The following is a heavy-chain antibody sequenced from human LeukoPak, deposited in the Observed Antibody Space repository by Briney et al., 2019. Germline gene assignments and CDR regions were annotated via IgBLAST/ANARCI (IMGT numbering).Heavy chain of an antibody. J-gene: IGHJ3*02. CDR3: ARDWSIVGAFDAFDI. CDR1: GGTFSSYA. D-gene: IGHD1-26*01. V-gene: IGHV1-69*13. CDR2: IIPIFGTA. Sequence: SVKVSCKASGGTFSSYAISWLRQAPGQGLEWMGGIIPIFGTANYAQKFQGRVTITADESTSTAYMELSSLRSEDTAVYYCARDWSIVGAFDAFDIWGQGTMVTVS.